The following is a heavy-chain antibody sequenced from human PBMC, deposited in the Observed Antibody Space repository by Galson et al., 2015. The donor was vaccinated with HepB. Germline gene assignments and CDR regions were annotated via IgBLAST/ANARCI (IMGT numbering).Heavy chain of an antibody. CDR3: ARGRYCITGACPYYFDY. J-gene: IGHJ4*01. CDR1: GYTFISHD. D-gene: IGHD2-8*01. CDR2: MNPDSGNT. Sequence: SVKVSCKASGYTFISHDINWVRQAPGQGLEWMGWMNPDSGNTGYAQKFQGRVSMTRSTSIGTAYLELSSLKSEDTAMYYCARGRYCITGACPYYFDYWGHGIMVTVSS. V-gene: IGHV1-8*01.